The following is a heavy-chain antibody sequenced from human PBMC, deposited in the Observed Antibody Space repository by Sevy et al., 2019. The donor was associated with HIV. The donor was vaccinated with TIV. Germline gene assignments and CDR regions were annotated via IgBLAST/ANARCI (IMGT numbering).Heavy chain of an antibody. CDR2: ISVSGGNT. D-gene: IGHD2-15*01. CDR1: GFTFSIYA. J-gene: IGHJ5*02. V-gene: IGHV3-23*01. Sequence: GGSLRLSCAASGFTFSIYALTWVRQAPRKGLEWVASISVSGGNTYYADSVKGRFTISRDNSKNTLYLQMNSLRAEDTAVYYCVKDQDNNWFDPWGQGTLVTVSS. CDR3: VKDQDNNWFDP.